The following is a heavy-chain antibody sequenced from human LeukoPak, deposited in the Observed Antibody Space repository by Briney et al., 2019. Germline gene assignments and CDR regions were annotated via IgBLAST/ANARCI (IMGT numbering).Heavy chain of an antibody. CDR3: ARGQAAAEYY. J-gene: IGHJ4*02. CDR1: GGSISSGSYY. D-gene: IGHD6-13*01. Sequence: PSETLSLTCTVSGGSISSGSYYWRWLRQPPGKGLEWIGYIYYSGSTYYNPSLKSRVTISVDTSKNQFSLKLSSVTAADTAVYYCARGQAAAEYYWGQGTLGTVSS. CDR2: IYYSGST. V-gene: IGHV4-30-4*08.